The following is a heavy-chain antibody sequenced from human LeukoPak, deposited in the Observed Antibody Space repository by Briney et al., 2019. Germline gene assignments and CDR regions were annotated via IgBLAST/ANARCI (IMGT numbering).Heavy chain of an antibody. D-gene: IGHD5-24*01. CDR1: GGSFSGYY. CDR2: INHSGST. J-gene: IGHJ4*02. V-gene: IGHV4-34*01. CDR3: ARGRTGDEMATITLDY. Sequence: PSETLSLTCAVYGGSFSGYYWSWIRQPPGKGLEWIGEINHSGSTNYNPSLKSRVTISVDTSKNQFSLKLSSVTAADTAVYYCARGRTGDEMATITLDYWGQGTLVTVSS.